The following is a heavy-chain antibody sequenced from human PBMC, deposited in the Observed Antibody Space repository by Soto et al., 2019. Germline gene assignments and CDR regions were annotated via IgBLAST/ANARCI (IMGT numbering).Heavy chain of an antibody. D-gene: IGHD1-20*01. CDR2: IIPIFGTA. V-gene: IGHV1-69*01. CDR1: GGTFSSYA. Sequence: QVQLVQSGAEVKKPGSSVKVSCKASGGTFSSYAISWVRQAPGQGLEWMGGIIPIFGTANYAQKFQGRVTTPADEPTSTAYMALSSLRTKDTAVYYCARGHNWNWFDPWVQGTPVTVSS. CDR3: ARGHNWNWFDP. J-gene: IGHJ5*02.